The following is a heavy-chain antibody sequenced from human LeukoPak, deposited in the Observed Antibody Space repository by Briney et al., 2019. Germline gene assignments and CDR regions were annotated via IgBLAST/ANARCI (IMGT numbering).Heavy chain of an antibody. CDR3: ARASSGWPWYYMDV. V-gene: IGHV3-74*01. D-gene: IGHD6-19*01. CDR1: GFSISTYW. CDR2: INSDGSTT. J-gene: IGHJ6*03. Sequence: GGSLRLSCAASGFSISTYWMHWVRQAPGKGLVWVSRINSDGSTTSYADSVKGRFTISRDNAKNTLYLQMNSLRAEDTAVYYCARASSGWPWYYMDVWGKGTTVTVSS.